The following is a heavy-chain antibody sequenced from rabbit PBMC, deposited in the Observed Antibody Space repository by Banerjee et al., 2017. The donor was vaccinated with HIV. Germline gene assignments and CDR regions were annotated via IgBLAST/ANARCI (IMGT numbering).Heavy chain of an antibody. CDR1: GFDLSSSVY. D-gene: IGHD1-1*01. CDR2: INTSSGNT. CDR3: ARDGAGVIGWNFGL. V-gene: IGHV1S45*01. J-gene: IGHJ3*01. Sequence: QEQLEESGGGLVQPGASLTLTCKASGFDLSSSVYMCWVRQAPGKGLEWIGCINTSSGNTVYASWAKGRFTISKTSSTTVTLQMTSLTVADTATYFCARDGAGVIGWNFGLWGQGTLVTVS.